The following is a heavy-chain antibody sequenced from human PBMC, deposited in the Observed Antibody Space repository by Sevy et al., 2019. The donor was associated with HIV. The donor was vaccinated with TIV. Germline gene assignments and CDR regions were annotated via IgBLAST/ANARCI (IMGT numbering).Heavy chain of an antibody. J-gene: IGHJ6*02. CDR2: ISYDGSAK. CDR3: ARPRANYVDHYFFYAMDV. D-gene: IGHD4-17*01. Sequence: GGSLRLSCAASGFAFSNYYAMHWVRQAPGKGLEWVALISYDGSAKYYADSVKGRFTISRDKFKNTLHLPMNRLTTEDTAVYYCARPRANYVDHYFFYAMDVWGQGTTVTVSS. CDR1: GFAFSNYYA. V-gene: IGHV3-30-3*01.